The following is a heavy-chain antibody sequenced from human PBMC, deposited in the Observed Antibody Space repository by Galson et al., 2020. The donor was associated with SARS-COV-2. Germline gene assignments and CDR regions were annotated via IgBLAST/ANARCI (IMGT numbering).Heavy chain of an antibody. Sequence: GGPLRLSCAASGFTFRSYAMHWVRQAPGKGLEWVAVISYDGSNKYYADSVKGRFTISRDNSKNTLYLQMNSLRDEDTAVYYCARDGSGWYLNYWGQGTLVTVSS. D-gene: IGHD6-19*01. J-gene: IGHJ4*02. V-gene: IGHV3-30-3*01. CDR2: ISYDGSNK. CDR3: ARDGSGWYLNY. CDR1: GFTFRSYA.